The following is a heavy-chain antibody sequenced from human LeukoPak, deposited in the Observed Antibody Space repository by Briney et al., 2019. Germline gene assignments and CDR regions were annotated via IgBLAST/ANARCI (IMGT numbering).Heavy chain of an antibody. Sequence: GESLRLSCAASGFTVSSNYMSWVRQAPGKGLEWVSVIYSGGSKYYGGSVKGRFTISRDNSKNTLYLQMNSLRDEDTAVYYCASAEYSGSYYSEYYYYYMDVWGKGTMVTVSS. CDR3: ASAEYSGSYYSEYYYYYMDV. J-gene: IGHJ6*03. CDR1: GFTVSSNY. CDR2: IYSGGSK. D-gene: IGHD1-26*01. V-gene: IGHV3-66*02.